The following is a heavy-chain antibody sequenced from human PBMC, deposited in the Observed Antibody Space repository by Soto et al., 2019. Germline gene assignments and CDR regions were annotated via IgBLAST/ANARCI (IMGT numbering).Heavy chain of an antibody. V-gene: IGHV3-21*01. Sequence: ESGGGLVKPGGSLRLSCAASGFSFISYSMNWVRQAPGKGLEWVSSINEDSSYIYYAHSLRGRFTISRDNAKDSLYLQMNSLRAEDTAVYYCVRDFGWYFRSGYMDVWGDGPTVTVSS. J-gene: IGHJ6*03. D-gene: IGHD3-3*01. CDR3: VRDFGWYFRSGYMDV. CDR2: INEDSSYI. CDR1: GFSFISYS.